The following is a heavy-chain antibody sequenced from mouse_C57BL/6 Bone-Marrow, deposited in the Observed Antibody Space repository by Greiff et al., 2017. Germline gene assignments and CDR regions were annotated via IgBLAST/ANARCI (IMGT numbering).Heavy chain of an antibody. CDR3: TRDPPPYVNDLAWVAY. CDR1: GFTFSSYA. CDR2: ISSGGDYI. V-gene: IGHV5-9-1*02. D-gene: IGHD2-2*01. Sequence: VQRVESGEGLVKPGGSLKLSCAASGFTFSSYAMSWVRQTPEKRLEWVAYISSGGDYIYYADTVKGRFTISRDNARNTLYLQMSRLNAEDTAMYYCTRDPPPYVNDLAWVAYWGQGTLVTVSA. J-gene: IGHJ3*01.